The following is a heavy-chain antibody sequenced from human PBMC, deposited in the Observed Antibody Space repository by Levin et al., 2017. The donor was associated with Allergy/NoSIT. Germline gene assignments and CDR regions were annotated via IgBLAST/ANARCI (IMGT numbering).Heavy chain of an antibody. V-gene: IGHV4-39*07. CDR3: ARASGSGTYYTGPTTIDY. Sequence: SETLSLTCTASGVSISSSSIHWGRIRPPPGKGLEWIGSIYYSGSSYYNPSLNRLAIISVDTSKNQFFLKLSSVTAADTAVYYCARASGSGTYYTGPTTIDYWGQGTLVTVSS. CDR2: IYYSGSS. D-gene: IGHD3-10*01. CDR1: GVSISSSSIH. J-gene: IGHJ4*02.